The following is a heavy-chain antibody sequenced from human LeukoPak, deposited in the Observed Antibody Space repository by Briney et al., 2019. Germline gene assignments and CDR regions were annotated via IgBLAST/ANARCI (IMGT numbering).Heavy chain of an antibody. CDR1: GGSFSGCY. CDR3: ARRITMIVVVITPHFDY. V-gene: IGHV4-34*01. CDR2: INHSGST. J-gene: IGHJ4*02. Sequence: SETLSLTCAVYGGSFSGCYWSWIRQPPGKGLEWIGEINHSGSTNYNPSLKSRVTISVDTSKNQFSLKLSSVTAADTAVYYCARRITMIVVVITPHFDYWGQGTLVTVSS. D-gene: IGHD3-22*01.